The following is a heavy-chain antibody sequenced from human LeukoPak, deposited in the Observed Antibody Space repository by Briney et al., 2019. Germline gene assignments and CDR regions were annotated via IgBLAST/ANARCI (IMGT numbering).Heavy chain of an antibody. Sequence: SETLSLTCAVYGGSFSTYSWSWIRQPPGKGLEWIGDINYSGNTNYNPSFKSRVIASIDTSKDQFSLTLTSVTAGDTAVYYCARHVDMTTVNYYYLDVWGKGTTVTVSS. CDR3: ARHVDMTTVNYYYLDV. V-gene: IGHV4-34*01. D-gene: IGHD4-11*01. CDR1: GGSFSTYS. CDR2: INYSGNT. J-gene: IGHJ6*03.